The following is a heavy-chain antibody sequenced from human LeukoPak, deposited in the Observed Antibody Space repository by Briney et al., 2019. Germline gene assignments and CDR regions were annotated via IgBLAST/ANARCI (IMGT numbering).Heavy chain of an antibody. CDR3: ARHAAVAGLDAFDI. Sequence: GESLKISCKGSGYSITSYWIGWVRQMPGKGLEWMGIIYPGDSDTRYSPSFQGQVTISADKSISTAYLQWSSLKASHTAMSYCARHAAVAGLDAFDIWGQGTMVTVSS. J-gene: IGHJ3*02. CDR2: IYPGDSDT. V-gene: IGHV5-51*01. D-gene: IGHD6-19*01. CDR1: GYSITSYW.